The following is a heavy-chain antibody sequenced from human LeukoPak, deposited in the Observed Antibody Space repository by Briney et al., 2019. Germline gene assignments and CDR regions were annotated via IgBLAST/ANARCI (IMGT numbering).Heavy chain of an antibody. Sequence: SETLSLTCAVYGGSFSGDYWSWIRQPPGKGLEWIGEINHSGSTNYNPSLKSRVTISVDTSKNQFSLKLSSVTAADTAVYYCAKLSGYYAKYYFDYWGQGTLVTVSS. CDR1: GGSFSGDY. D-gene: IGHD3-22*01. CDR2: INHSGST. J-gene: IGHJ4*02. CDR3: AKLSGYYAKYYFDY. V-gene: IGHV4-34*01.